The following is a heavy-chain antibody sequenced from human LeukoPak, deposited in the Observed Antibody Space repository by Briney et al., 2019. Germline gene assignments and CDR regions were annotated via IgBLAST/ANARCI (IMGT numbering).Heavy chain of an antibody. CDR1: GFIFSKAW. V-gene: IGHV3-15*01. J-gene: IGHJ4*02. CDR3: TTVFLSGGVFVFDY. Sequence: GGSLRLSCAASGFIFSKAWMSWVRQAPGKGLEWVGRIKSKTDGETTDYAAPVKGRFTISRDDSKNTLYLQMNSLKTEDTAVYYCTTVFLSGGVFVFDYWGQGALVTVSS. CDR2: IKSKTDGETT. D-gene: IGHD3-10*01.